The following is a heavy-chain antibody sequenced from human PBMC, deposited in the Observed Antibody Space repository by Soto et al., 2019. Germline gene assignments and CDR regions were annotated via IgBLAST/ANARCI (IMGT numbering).Heavy chain of an antibody. J-gene: IGHJ5*02. CDR3: ARGPPTYIVVVVAATRGWWFDP. D-gene: IGHD2-15*01. Sequence: SETLSLTCAVYGGSFSGYYWSWIRQPPGKGLEWIGEINHSGSTNYNPSLKSRVTISVDTSKNQFSLKLSSVTAADTAVYYCARGPPTYIVVVVAATRGWWFDPWGQGTLVTVSS. CDR1: GGSFSGYY. CDR2: INHSGST. V-gene: IGHV4-34*01.